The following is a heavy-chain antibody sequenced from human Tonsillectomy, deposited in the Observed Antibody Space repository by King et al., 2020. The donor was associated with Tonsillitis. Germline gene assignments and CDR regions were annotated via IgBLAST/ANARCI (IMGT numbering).Heavy chain of an antibody. V-gene: IGHV1-18*04. CDR3: ARDRDTYYDYVWGSYRPPPYFDY. J-gene: IGHJ4*02. D-gene: IGHD3-16*02. CDR2: ISAYNGNT. CDR1: GYTFTSYG. Sequence: VQLVQSGAEVKKPGASVKVSCKASGYTFTSYGISWVRQAPGQGLEWMGWISAYNGNTNYAQKLQGRVTMTTDTSTSTAYMELRSLRSDDTAVYYWARDRDTYYDYVWGSYRPPPYFDYWGQGTLVTVSS.